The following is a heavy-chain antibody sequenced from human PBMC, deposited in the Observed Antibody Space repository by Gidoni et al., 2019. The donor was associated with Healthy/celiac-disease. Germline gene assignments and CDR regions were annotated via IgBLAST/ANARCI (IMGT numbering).Heavy chain of an antibody. CDR2: ISYDGNNK. CDR1: GFLFSTYA. V-gene: IGHV3-30-3*01. Sequence: QVQLVESGGGVVQPGRSLRLSCAASGFLFSTYAMHWVRQAPGKGLEWVAVISYDGNNKYYADSVKGRFTISRDNSKNTLYLQMNSLRTEDTAVYYCAREFAPGAALDYWGQGTLVTVSS. CDR3: AREFAPGAALDY. J-gene: IGHJ4*02. D-gene: IGHD3-10*01.